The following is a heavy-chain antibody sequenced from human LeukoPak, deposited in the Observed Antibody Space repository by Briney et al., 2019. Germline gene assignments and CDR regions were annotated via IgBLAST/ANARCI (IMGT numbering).Heavy chain of an antibody. J-gene: IGHJ4*02. D-gene: IGHD4-11*01. V-gene: IGHV3-23*01. CDR2: ISGSDGST. CDR1: GFTVTYYA. CDR3: AKAGDYSYFDY. Sequence: GGSLRLSCAASGFTVTYYAMNWVRQAPGKGLEWVSAISGSDGSTYYADSVKGRFTISRDNSKSTLYLQMNSLRAEDTAVYYCAKAGDYSYFDYWGQGTLVTVSS.